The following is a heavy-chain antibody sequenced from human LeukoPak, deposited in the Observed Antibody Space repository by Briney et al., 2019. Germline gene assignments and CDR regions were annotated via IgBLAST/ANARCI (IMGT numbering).Heavy chain of an antibody. Sequence: PSQTLSLTCAVSGGSISSGGYSWSWLRQPPGKGLEWIGYIYHSGSTYYNPSLKSRVTISVDRSKNQFSLKLSSVTAADTAVYYCATFYYYDSSGYSDYWGQGTLVTVSS. V-gene: IGHV4-30-2*01. J-gene: IGHJ4*02. CDR1: GGSISSGGYS. D-gene: IGHD3-22*01. CDR2: IYHSGST. CDR3: ATFYYYDSSGYSDY.